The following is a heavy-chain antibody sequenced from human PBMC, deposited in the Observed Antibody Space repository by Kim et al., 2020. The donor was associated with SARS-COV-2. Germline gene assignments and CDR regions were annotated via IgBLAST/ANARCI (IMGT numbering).Heavy chain of an antibody. Sequence: ASVKVSCSASGYTFTGYFMHWVRQAPGQGLEWMGRINPKSGVTNYAQKFQGRVTMTRDTSISTAYMELSSLRSDDTAVYYCATMTGDRSYWYFDFWGRGT. CDR2: INPKSGVT. CDR3: ATMTGDRSYWYFDF. CDR1: GYTFTGYF. D-gene: IGHD7-27*01. J-gene: IGHJ2*01. V-gene: IGHV1-2*06.